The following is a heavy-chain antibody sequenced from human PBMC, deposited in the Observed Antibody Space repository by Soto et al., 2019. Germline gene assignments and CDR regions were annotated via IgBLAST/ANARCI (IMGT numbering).Heavy chain of an antibody. Sequence: QMQLQESGPGLVKPSETLSLTCTVSGGSLRNYYWSWIRQPPGKGLEWIGHIYYSGNTNYNPSLRSRVTMSVDTSKSQFSLTVTSVTAADTAVYYCARQWANDWNGRDFFDFWGQGTMVTVSS. CDR3: ARQWANDWNGRDFFDF. V-gene: IGHV4-59*08. D-gene: IGHD1-1*01. CDR1: GGSLRNYY. CDR2: IYYSGNT. J-gene: IGHJ3*01.